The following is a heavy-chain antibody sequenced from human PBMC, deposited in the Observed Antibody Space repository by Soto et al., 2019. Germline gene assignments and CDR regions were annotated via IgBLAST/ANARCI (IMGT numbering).Heavy chain of an antibody. J-gene: IGHJ4*02. CDR1: GFTFSSYD. V-gene: IGHV3-23*01. D-gene: IGHD1-1*01. CDR3: ARDRNWKTFSYQYYFDY. Sequence: EVQLLESGGGLVQPGGSLRLSCAASGFTFSSYDVTWVRQAPGKGLEWVSGISSGGYTIHYADSVKGLFTISRDNCKNTLYLQMNSLSVKDTAVYYCARDRNWKTFSYQYYFDYWGQGTLVTVSS. CDR2: ISSGGYTI.